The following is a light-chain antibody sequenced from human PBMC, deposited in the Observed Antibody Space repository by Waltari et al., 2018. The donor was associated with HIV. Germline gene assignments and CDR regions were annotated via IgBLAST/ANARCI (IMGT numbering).Light chain of an antibody. V-gene: IGLV4-69*01. J-gene: IGLJ3*02. Sequence: QLVLTQSPSASASLGASVKLTCTLSSGHSSYAIAWHQQQPEKGPRYWMKLNSDCSHSKGDGIPERFYGSSCGAERYLTISSLQSEDEADYYCQTWSVFGGGTTLTVL. CDR1: SGHSSYA. CDR2: LNSDCSH. CDR3: QTWSV.